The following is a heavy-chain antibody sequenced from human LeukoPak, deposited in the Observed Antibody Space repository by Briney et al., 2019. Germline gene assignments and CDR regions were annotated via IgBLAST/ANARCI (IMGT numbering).Heavy chain of an antibody. V-gene: IGHV4-59*08. CDR1: GASINSYY. D-gene: IGHD4-11*01. CDR3: ARHYSTDPFDY. J-gene: IGHJ4*02. Sequence: SETLSLTCTVSGASINSYYWSWIRQPPGKGLEWVACISHSGNTNYNPSLKTRVTISADTSKSQISLKLTSVTAADTATYYCARHYSTDPFDYWGQGTPVTVSS. CDR2: ISHSGNT.